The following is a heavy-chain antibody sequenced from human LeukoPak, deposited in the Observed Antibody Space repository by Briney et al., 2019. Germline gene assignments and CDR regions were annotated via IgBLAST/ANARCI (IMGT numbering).Heavy chain of an antibody. CDR3: AKDETFWSGYFDY. CDR1: GFTFRSYA. Sequence: GGSLRLSCAASGFTFRSYAMSWVRQAPGKGLEWVSAISGSGGSTYYADSVKGRFTISRDNSKNTLYLQMNSLRAEDTAVYYCAKDETFWSGYFDYWGQGTLVTVSS. V-gene: IGHV3-23*01. CDR2: ISGSGGST. D-gene: IGHD3-3*01. J-gene: IGHJ4*02.